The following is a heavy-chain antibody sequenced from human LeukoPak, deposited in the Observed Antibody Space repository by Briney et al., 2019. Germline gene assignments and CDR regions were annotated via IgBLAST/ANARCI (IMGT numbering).Heavy chain of an antibody. D-gene: IGHD1-14*01. CDR2: TYYASRWSN. V-gene: IGHV6-1*01. J-gene: IGHJ4*02. Sequence: SQTLSPTCAISGDSVSSNGVAWNWIRQSPSRGLEWLGRTYYASRWSNDYALSVESRITINPDTSKNQFSLQLNSVTPEDTAVYYCTRGRNSAFDYWGQGTLVTVSS. CDR1: GDSVSSNGVA. CDR3: TRGRNSAFDY.